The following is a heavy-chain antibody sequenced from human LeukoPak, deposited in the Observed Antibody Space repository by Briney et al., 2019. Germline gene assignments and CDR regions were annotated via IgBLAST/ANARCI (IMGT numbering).Heavy chain of an antibody. J-gene: IGHJ6*02. CDR3: ARLVVAHYFYYLDV. CDR2: IHTNTGHP. CDR1: GHSVLSHA. Sequence: ASGKVSCKAAGHSVLSHALKWGREAAGQGAEWRGWIHTNTGHPTYAQGFTGRFVYTLDTSVSTAYLEISSLKAEDSAVYYCARLVVAHYFYYLDVWGQGTTVTVSS. D-gene: IGHD3-16*02. V-gene: IGHV7-4-1*02.